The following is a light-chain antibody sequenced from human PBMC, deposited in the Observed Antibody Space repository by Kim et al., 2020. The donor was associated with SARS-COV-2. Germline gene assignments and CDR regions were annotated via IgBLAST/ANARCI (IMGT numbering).Light chain of an antibody. CDR2: GAS. CDR1: QSVSSSY. Sequence: IAFTQTQSTLSLSPGERATPSCRASQSVSSSYLAWYPQKPGQAPRLLIYGASSRPTGIPDRVSGSGSGTDFTLTISRLEPEDFAVYYCQQYSSSPLTFGGGTKVDIK. V-gene: IGKV3-20*01. CDR3: QQYSSSPLT. J-gene: IGKJ4*01.